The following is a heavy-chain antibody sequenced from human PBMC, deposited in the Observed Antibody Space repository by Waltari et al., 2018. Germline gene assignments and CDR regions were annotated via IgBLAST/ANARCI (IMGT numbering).Heavy chain of an antibody. V-gene: IGHV1-2*06. CDR1: GYTFTGYY. CDR3: ARDIGGATYPVDY. CDR2: INPNRGGT. J-gene: IGHJ4*02. Sequence: QVQLVQSGAEVKKPGASVKVSCKASGYTFTGYYMHWVRQAPGQGLEWMGRINPNRGGTNYAQKVQGRVTMTRDTSISTAYMELSRLRSDDTAVYYCARDIGGATYPVDYWGQGTLVTVSS. D-gene: IGHD1-26*01.